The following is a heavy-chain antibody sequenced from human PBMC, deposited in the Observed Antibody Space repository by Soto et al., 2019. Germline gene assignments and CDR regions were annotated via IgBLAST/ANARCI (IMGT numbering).Heavy chain of an antibody. V-gene: IGHV4-31*03. CDR1: GYSIPAGGYY. J-gene: IGHJ5*02. CDR2: FYSSGSI. D-gene: IGHD6-19*01. Sequence: PSETRSLTCSVSGYSIPAGGYYWSWILHHPGKGLEWIGSFYSSGSIIYNPSLRSRVSISGDTSSNQFSMSLTSVTAADTARYYCARMYSSGSGWFHPWGQGTLVTVSS. CDR3: ARMYSSGSGWFHP.